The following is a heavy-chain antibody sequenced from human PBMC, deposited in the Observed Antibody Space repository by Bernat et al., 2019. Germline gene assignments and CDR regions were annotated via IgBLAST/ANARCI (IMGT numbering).Heavy chain of an antibody. Sequence: MQLVESGGGVVQPGRSLRLSCAASGFTFSSYWMSWVRQAPGKGLEWVANIKQDGSEKYYVDSVKGRFTISRDNAKNSLYLQMNSLRAEDTAVYYCASGVVVIDAFDIWGQGTMVTVSS. J-gene: IGHJ3*02. CDR2: IKQDGSEK. CDR1: GFTFSSYW. D-gene: IGHD2-21*01. V-gene: IGHV3-7*01. CDR3: ASGVVVIDAFDI.